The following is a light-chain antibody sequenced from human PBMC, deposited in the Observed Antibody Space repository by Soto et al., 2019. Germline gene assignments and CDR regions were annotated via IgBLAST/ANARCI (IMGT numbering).Light chain of an antibody. Sequence: AIQMTQSPPSLSASVGDRVTITCRASQGIRNDLAWYQQKPGKAPKLLIYAASNLQGGVPSRFSGRGSGGDFTLTISSLQPEDFATYYCLQDYNYPYTFGQGTKLEIK. V-gene: IGKV1-6*01. CDR2: AAS. CDR3: LQDYNYPYT. CDR1: QGIRND. J-gene: IGKJ2*01.